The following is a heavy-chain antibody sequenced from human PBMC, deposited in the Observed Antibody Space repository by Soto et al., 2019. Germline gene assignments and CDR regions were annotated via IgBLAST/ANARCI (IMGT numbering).Heavy chain of an antibody. Sequence: SETLSLTCAVSGGSISSSNWWSWVRQPPGKGLEWIGEIYHSGSTDYNPSLKSRVTISVDKSKNQFSLKLSSVTAADTAVYYCARSNYYDSSGYPPDAFDIWGQGTMVTVSS. CDR1: GGSISSSNW. D-gene: IGHD3-22*01. V-gene: IGHV4-4*02. J-gene: IGHJ3*02. CDR3: ARSNYYDSSGYPPDAFDI. CDR2: IYHSGST.